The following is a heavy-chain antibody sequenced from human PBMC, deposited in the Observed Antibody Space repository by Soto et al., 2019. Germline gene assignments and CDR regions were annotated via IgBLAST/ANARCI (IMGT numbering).Heavy chain of an antibody. CDR3: ARHRSDFWFDP. D-gene: IGHD2-15*01. V-gene: IGHV4-39*01. CDR2: IYYSGST. CDR1: GGSISSSRYF. Sequence: QLQLQESGPGLVKPSETLSLTCTVSGGSISSSRYFWGWIRQPPGKGLEWIGSIYYSGSTYYNPSLNSRVTVSVDTSKNQFSLKLSSVTAADTAVYYCARHRSDFWFDPWGQGTLVTVSS. J-gene: IGHJ5*02.